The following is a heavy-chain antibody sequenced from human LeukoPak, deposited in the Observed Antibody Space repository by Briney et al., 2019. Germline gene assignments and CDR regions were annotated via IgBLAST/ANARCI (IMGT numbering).Heavy chain of an antibody. CDR3: ARDGPIFGVLNYAFDI. Sequence: GGSLRLSCAASGFTFSSYAMHWVRQAPGKGLEWVAVISYDGSNKYYADSVKGRYTISRDNSKNTLYLQMNSLRAEDTAVYYCARDGPIFGVLNYAFDIWGQGTMVTVSS. CDR2: ISYDGSNK. CDR1: GFTFSSYA. V-gene: IGHV3-30*14. D-gene: IGHD3-3*01. J-gene: IGHJ3*02.